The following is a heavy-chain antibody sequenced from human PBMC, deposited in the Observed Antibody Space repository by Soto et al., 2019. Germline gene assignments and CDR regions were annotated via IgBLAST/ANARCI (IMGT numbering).Heavy chain of an antibody. CDR1: GFTFSSYA. J-gene: IGHJ6*02. CDR3: AKTLWSSSWFGELLPEYYYYGMDV. D-gene: IGHD3-10*01. V-gene: IGHV3-23*01. CDR2: ISGSGGST. Sequence: GGSLRLSCAASGFTFSSYAMSWVRQAPGKGLEWVSAISGSGGSTYYADSVKGRFTTSRDNSKNTLYLQMNSLRAEDTAVYYCAKTLWSSSWFGELLPEYYYYGMDVWGQGTTVTVSS.